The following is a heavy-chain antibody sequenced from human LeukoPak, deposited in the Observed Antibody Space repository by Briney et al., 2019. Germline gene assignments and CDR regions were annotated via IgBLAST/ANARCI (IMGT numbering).Heavy chain of an antibody. D-gene: IGHD6-13*01. V-gene: IGHV4-34*01. CDR1: GGSFSGYY. J-gene: IGHJ5*02. Sequence: SETLSLTCAVYGGSFSGYYWSWIRQPPGKGLEWIGEINHSGSTNYNPSLKSRVTISVDTSKNQFSLKLSSVTAADTAVYHCARGRRIAAAGRNWFDPWGQGTLVTVSS. CDR3: ARGRRIAAAGRNWFDP. CDR2: INHSGST.